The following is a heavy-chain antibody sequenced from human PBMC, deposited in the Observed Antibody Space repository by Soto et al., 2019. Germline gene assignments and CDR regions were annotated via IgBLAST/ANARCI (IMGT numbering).Heavy chain of an antibody. V-gene: IGHV5-51*01. CDR1: GYTFTTYW. J-gene: IGHJ6*03. Sequence: EVRLVQSGAEVKKPGESLKLSCKGSGYTFTTYWIGWLRQMPGKGLEWMGVISPGDSHTIYSPSFQGQVTISADKSISTAYLQWSSLRASDTAMYYCARQRGGLAARPDQFFYYMDVWGKGTTVTVSS. D-gene: IGHD6-6*01. CDR3: ARQRGGLAARPDQFFYYMDV. CDR2: ISPGDSHT.